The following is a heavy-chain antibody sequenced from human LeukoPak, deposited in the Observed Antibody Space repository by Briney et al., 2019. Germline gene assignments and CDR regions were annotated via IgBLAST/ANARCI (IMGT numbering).Heavy chain of an antibody. V-gene: IGHV4-39*01. Sequence: SETLSLTCSVSGGSINSNSHHWDWIRQAPGKGLEWIGNIYYSGTTSYNPSLKSRVTISVYTSKNQFSLRLNSVTAADTAVYYCARRGDILTDYAFDYWGQGTLVSVSS. CDR2: IYYSGTT. CDR1: GGSINSNSHH. J-gene: IGHJ4*02. D-gene: IGHD3-9*01. CDR3: ARRGDILTDYAFDY.